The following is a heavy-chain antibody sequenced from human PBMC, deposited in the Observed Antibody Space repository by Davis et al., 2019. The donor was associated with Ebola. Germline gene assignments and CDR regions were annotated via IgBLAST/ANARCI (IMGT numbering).Heavy chain of an antibody. V-gene: IGHV1-18*01. Sequence: AASVKVSCKASGYTFTSYGISWVRQAPGQGLEWMGWISAFSGNTNYAQKLQGRVTMTTDTSTSTAYMELRSLRSDDTAVYYCARDLYSSGWYPYWGQGTLVTVSS. CDR2: ISAFSGNT. J-gene: IGHJ4*02. D-gene: IGHD6-19*01. CDR3: ARDLYSSGWYPY. CDR1: GYTFTSYG.